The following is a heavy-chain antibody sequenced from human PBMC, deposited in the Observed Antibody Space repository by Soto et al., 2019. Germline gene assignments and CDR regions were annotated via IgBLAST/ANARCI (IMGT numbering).Heavy chain of an antibody. CDR2: IYYSGST. CDR3: ARGAAPIAAAGPYYFDY. Sequence: QVQLQESGPGLVKPSQTLSLTCTVSGGSISSGGYYWSWIRQHPGKGLEWIGYIYYSGSTYYNPSLKSRVTISVDTSKNQFALKLSSVTAADTAVYYCARGAAPIAAAGPYYFDYWGQGTLVTVSS. V-gene: IGHV4-31*03. CDR1: GGSISSGGYY. J-gene: IGHJ4*02. D-gene: IGHD6-13*01.